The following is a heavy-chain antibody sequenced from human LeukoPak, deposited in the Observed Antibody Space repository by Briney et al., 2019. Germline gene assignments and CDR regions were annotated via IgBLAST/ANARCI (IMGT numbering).Heavy chain of an antibody. CDR3: AREEVAAGTGNRDY. CDR1: GGTFVNYA. J-gene: IGHJ4*02. V-gene: IGHV1-69*10. CDR2: FVPILDTT. D-gene: IGHD6-13*01. Sequence: ASVKVSCKVSGGTFVNYAVSWVRQAPGQGLEWVGAFVPILDTTDYAQDFQGRVTITVDSPKTTAYMELNSLTSGDTAMYYCAREEVAAGTGNRDYWGQGTLVTVSS.